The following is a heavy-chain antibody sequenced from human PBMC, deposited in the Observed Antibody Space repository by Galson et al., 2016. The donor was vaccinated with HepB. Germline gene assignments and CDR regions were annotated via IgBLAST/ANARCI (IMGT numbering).Heavy chain of an antibody. CDR2: MYYSGST. CDR1: GDSTSSGTYY. J-gene: IGHJ4*02. CDR3: AGEGVSFGELYY. V-gene: IGHV4-39*07. Sequence: SETLSLTCTVSGDSTSSGTYYWGWIRQPPGKGLEWIGSMYYSGSTFYNPSLKSRVTISADTSKNQFSLRLSSVTAADTAVYFCAGEGVSFGELYYWGPGTLVAVSS. D-gene: IGHD3-10*01.